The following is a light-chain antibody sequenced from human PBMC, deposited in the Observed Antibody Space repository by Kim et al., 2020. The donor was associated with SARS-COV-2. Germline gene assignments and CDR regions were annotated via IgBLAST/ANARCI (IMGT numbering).Light chain of an antibody. CDR2: WAS. V-gene: IGKV4-1*01. Sequence: DIVMTQSPDSLAVSLGERAIINCKSSQSVLYSSDDKNYLAWYQQKAGQPPRLFIYWASSRESGVPDRFSGSGSGTDFTLTISSLQAEDVAVYYCQQYYSRPLTFGGGTKVDIK. CDR1: QSVLYSSDDKNY. J-gene: IGKJ4*01. CDR3: QQYYSRPLT.